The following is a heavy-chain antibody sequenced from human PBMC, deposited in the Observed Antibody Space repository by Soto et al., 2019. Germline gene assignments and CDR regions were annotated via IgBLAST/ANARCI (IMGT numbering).Heavy chain of an antibody. V-gene: IGHV1-69*04. J-gene: IGHJ4*02. CDR2: VNPILSMS. Sequence: QVQLVQSGAEVKRPGSSVKVSCKASGDTFSFYSINWVRQAPGLGLEWMGRVNPILSMSNYAQRFQGRVTMTAGKSTSTAYMELGGLRSEGTAMYYCATSYGSGYRAFDYWGQGALVTVSS. CDR1: GDTFSFYS. CDR3: ATSYGSGYRAFDY. D-gene: IGHD3-10*01.